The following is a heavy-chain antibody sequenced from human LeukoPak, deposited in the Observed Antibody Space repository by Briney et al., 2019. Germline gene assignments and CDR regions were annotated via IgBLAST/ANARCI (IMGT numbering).Heavy chain of an antibody. V-gene: IGHV3-48*01. CDR2: ISSSSSTI. D-gene: IGHD2-2*01. Sequence: GGSLRLSCAASGFTFSSYSMNWVRQAPGKGLEWVSYISSSSSTIYYADSVKGRFTISRDNAKNSLYLQMNSLRAEDTAVYYCARAWEDIVVVPAAAPFDYWGQGTLVTVSS. CDR3: ARAWEDIVVVPAAAPFDY. J-gene: IGHJ4*02. CDR1: GFTFSSYS.